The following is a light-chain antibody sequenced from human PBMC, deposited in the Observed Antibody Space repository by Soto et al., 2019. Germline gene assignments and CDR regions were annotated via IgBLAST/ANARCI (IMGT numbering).Light chain of an antibody. Sequence: DIQMTQSPSSLSASVGDSVTITCRASQGVSDWVAWYQQKPGEAPKLLIYGSSSLLSGVPSRFSGTRSGTDFTLTISSLQPEDFATYYCQQANSYPWTSGQGTKVDI. CDR2: GSS. CDR3: QQANSYPWT. J-gene: IGKJ1*01. CDR1: QGVSDW. V-gene: IGKV1-12*01.